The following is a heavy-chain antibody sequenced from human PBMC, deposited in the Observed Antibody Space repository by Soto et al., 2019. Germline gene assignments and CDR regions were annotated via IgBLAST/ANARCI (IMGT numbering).Heavy chain of an antibody. J-gene: IGHJ6*02. V-gene: IGHV4-4*02. Sequence: SETLSLTCAVSGGSISSSNWWSWVRQPPGKGLEWIGEIYHSGSTNYNPSLKSRVTISVDKSKNQFSLKLSSVTAADTAVYYCARALQLVYYYYGMDVWGQGTTVTVSS. CDR2: IYHSGST. D-gene: IGHD6-13*01. CDR3: ARALQLVYYYYGMDV. CDR1: GGSISSSNW.